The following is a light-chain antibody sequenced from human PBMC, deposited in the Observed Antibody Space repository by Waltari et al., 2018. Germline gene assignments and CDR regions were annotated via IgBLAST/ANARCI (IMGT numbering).Light chain of an antibody. CDR3: QQYYTSPYT. Sequence: DIVMTQSPDSLAVSLGERATINCKSTQTVLYSSNIKNNLHWYQQQPGQPPKLVIYWASTRESGVPERFSASGSGTDFNFTISSLQAEDVAVYYCQQYYTSPYTFAQGTKLEI. CDR1: QTVLYSSNIKNN. CDR2: WAS. V-gene: IGKV4-1*01. J-gene: IGKJ2*01.